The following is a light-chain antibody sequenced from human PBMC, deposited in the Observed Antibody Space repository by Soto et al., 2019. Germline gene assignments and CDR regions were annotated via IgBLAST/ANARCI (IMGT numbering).Light chain of an antibody. V-gene: IGKV3-20*01. Sequence: EIVLTQSPGTLSLSPGARATLSCRTSQSVSNNDLARYQQKPGQAPRLLIYGASSRATGIPDRFSGSGSGTDFSLSSSRLEPEDFAGYYCQQYSSLWTGGQGTKVEIK. J-gene: IGKJ1*01. CDR2: GAS. CDR1: QSVSNND. CDR3: QQYSSLWT.